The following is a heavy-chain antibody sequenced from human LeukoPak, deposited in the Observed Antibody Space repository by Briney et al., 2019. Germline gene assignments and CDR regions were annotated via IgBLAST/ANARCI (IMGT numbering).Heavy chain of an antibody. Sequence: GGSLRLSCAASGFTFSSYWMHWVRQAPGKGLVWVSRINSDGSSTSYADSVKGRFTISRDNAKNTLYLQMNSLRAEDTAVYYCVREYDFWSGPRGRYMDVWGKGTTVTVSS. CDR3: VREYDFWSGPRGRYMDV. CDR2: INSDGSST. D-gene: IGHD3-3*01. V-gene: IGHV3-74*01. CDR1: GFTFSSYW. J-gene: IGHJ6*03.